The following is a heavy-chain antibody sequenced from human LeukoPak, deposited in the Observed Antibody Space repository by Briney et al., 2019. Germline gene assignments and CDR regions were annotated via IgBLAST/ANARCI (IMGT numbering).Heavy chain of an antibody. V-gene: IGHV3-53*01. CDR1: GFTVSSNY. D-gene: IGHD3-16*02. CDR2: IYSGGST. J-gene: IGHJ4*02. Sequence: GGSLRLSCAASGFTVSSNYMSWVRQAPGKGLEWVSVIYSGGSTYYADSVKGRSTISRDNSKNTLYLQMNSLRAEDTAVYYCAAGGLRLGELSFPHSYYFDYWGQGTLVTVSS. CDR3: AAGGLRLGELSFPHSYYFDY.